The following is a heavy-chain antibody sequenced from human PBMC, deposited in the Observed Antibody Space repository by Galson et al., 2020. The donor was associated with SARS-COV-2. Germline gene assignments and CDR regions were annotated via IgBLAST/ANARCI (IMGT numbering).Heavy chain of an antibody. D-gene: IGHD4-17*01. CDR2: IWYDGSNK. Sequence: GESLKISCAASGFTFSSYGMHWVRQAPGKGLEWVAVIWYDGSNKYYADSVKGRFTISRDNSKNTLYLQMNSLRAEDTAVYYCAREAAYGDYATGFDYWCQGTLVTVSS. CDR1: GFTFSSYG. J-gene: IGHJ4*02. CDR3: AREAAYGDYATGFDY. V-gene: IGHV3-33*01.